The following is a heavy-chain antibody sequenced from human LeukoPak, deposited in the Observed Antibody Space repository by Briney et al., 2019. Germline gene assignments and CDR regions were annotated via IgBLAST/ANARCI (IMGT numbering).Heavy chain of an antibody. CDR2: IDYSGTT. CDR1: GGSISSSTYY. V-gene: IGHV4-39*01. Sequence: SSETLSLTCTVSGGSISSSTYYWGWIRRPPGKGLEWIGSIDYSGTTYYNPSLKSRVTVSVDTSKNQFSLNLSSVTAADTAVYYCVRGSTLRHYQYWGQGTLVTVSS. J-gene: IGHJ4*02. D-gene: IGHD3-16*01. CDR3: VRGSTLRHYQY.